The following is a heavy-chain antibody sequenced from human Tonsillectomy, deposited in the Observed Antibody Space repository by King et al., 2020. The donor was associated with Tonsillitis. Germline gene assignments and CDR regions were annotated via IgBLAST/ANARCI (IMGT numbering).Heavy chain of an antibody. J-gene: IGHJ4*02. Sequence: VQLVESGGGLVQPGGSLRLYCAASGFTFSTYSMNWFRQAPGKGLEWVSYISSSSSVIYYADSVKGRFTMSRDNAKNSLFLEMNSLRDEDTAVYYCAGKMYYWGQGALVTVSS. CDR2: ISSSSSVI. CDR3: AGKMYY. V-gene: IGHV3-48*02. CDR1: GFTFSTYS. D-gene: IGHD5-24*01.